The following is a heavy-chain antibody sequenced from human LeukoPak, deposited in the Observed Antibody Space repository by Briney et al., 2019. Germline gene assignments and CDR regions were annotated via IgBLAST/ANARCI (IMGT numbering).Heavy chain of an antibody. V-gene: IGHV1-69*13. D-gene: IGHD3-9*01. CDR2: IIPIFGTA. Sequence: SVKVSCKASGGTFSSYAISWVRQAPGQGLEWMGRIIPIFGTANYAQKFQGRVTITADESTSTAYMELSSLRSEDTAVYYCARGAPGGDILTGWFDPWGQGTLVTVSS. CDR1: GGTFSSYA. CDR3: ARGAPGGDILTGWFDP. J-gene: IGHJ5*02.